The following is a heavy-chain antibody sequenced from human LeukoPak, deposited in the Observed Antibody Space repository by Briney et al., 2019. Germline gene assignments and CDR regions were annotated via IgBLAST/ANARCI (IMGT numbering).Heavy chain of an antibody. CDR1: GGTFSSYA. J-gene: IGHJ6*03. V-gene: IGHV1-69*05. CDR2: IIPIIGTA. D-gene: IGHD1-14*01. Sequence: SVKVSYKASGGTFSSYAISWVRQAPGQGLEWMGRIIPIIGTANYAQKFQGRVTITTDESTSTAYMELSSLRSEDTAVYYCARAGSPNYYYYYYMDVRGKGTTVTVSS. CDR3: ARAGSPNYYYYYYMDV.